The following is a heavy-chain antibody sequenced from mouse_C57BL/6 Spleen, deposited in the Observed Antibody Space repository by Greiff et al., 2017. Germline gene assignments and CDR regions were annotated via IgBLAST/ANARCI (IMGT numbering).Heavy chain of an antibody. CDR1: GYTFTSYW. Sequence: QVQLQQPGAELVKPGASVKLSCKASGYTFTSYWMHWVKQRPGQGIEWIGMIHPNSGSTNYNEKFKSKATLTVDKSSSTAYMQLSSLTSEDSAVYYCAREGFYDGYYWFAYWGQGTLVTVSA. CDR2: IHPNSGST. CDR3: AREGFYDGYYWFAY. V-gene: IGHV1-64*01. D-gene: IGHD2-3*01. J-gene: IGHJ3*01.